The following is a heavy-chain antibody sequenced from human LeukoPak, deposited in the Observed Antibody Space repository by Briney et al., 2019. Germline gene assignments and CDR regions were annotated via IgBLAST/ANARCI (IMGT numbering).Heavy chain of an antibody. D-gene: IGHD1-26*01. CDR1: GFTFDDYG. CDR3: AKDESSGSYSDY. V-gene: IGHV3-23*01. CDR2: ISGSGGST. J-gene: IGHJ4*02. Sequence: GGSLRLSCAASGFTFDDYGMSWVRQAPGKGLEWVSTISGSGGSTYYVDSVKGRFTISRDNSKNTLYLQMNSLRAEDTAEYYCAKDESSGSYSDYWGQGTLVTVSS.